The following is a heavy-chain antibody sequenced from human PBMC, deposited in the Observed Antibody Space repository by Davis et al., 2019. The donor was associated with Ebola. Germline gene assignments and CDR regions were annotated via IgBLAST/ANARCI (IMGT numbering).Heavy chain of an antibody. D-gene: IGHD4-17*01. Sequence: GESLKTSCADSGITFCSYWMSWVRQAPGKGLEWVANIKQDGSEINYVDSVKGRFTISRDNTTNSLYLQMNSLRDEDTALYYCSRGGAVKFDYWGQGTLVTVSS. CDR1: GITFCSYW. J-gene: IGHJ4*02. CDR2: IKQDGSEI. CDR3: SRGGAVKFDY. V-gene: IGHV3-7*01.